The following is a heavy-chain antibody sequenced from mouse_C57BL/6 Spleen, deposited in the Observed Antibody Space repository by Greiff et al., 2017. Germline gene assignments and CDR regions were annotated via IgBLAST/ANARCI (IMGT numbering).Heavy chain of an antibody. D-gene: IGHD1-1*01. V-gene: IGHV1-50*01. CDR3: ARSPITTVVPY. J-gene: IGHJ2*01. Sequence: VKLQQPGAELVKPGASVKLSCKASGYTFTSYWMQWVKQRPGQGLEWIGEIDPSDSYTNYNQKFKGKATLTVDTSSSTAYMQLSSLTSEDSAVYYCARSPITTVVPYWGQGTTLTVSS. CDR1: GYTFTSYW. CDR2: IDPSDSYT.